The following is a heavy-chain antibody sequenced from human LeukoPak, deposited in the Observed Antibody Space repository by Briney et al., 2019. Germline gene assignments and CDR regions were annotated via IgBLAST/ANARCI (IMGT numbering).Heavy chain of an antibody. D-gene: IGHD3-10*01. CDR1: GFPFSSYE. V-gene: IGHV3-48*03. Sequence: GGSLRLSCEASGFPFSSYEMNWVRQAPGKGLEWVSYISSSGSTIYYADSVKGRLTISRDNVKNSLYLQMNTLRAEDTAVYYCAGKYYYGSGGNYWGQGTLVTVSS. CDR2: ISSSGSTI. J-gene: IGHJ4*02. CDR3: AGKYYYGSGGNY.